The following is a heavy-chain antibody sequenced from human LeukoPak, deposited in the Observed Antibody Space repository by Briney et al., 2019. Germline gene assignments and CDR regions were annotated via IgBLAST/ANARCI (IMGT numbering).Heavy chain of an antibody. Sequence: GASVKDSCKASVYTFTDYYMDWVREAPGQGLEWMGWINPNSGGTNYAQKFQGRVTMTRDTSISTAYMELSRLRSDDTAVYYCARMYGQDAFDIWGQGTMATVSS. CDR1: VYTFTDYY. CDR3: ARMYGQDAFDI. D-gene: IGHD2-8*01. V-gene: IGHV1-2*02. J-gene: IGHJ3*02. CDR2: INPNSGGT.